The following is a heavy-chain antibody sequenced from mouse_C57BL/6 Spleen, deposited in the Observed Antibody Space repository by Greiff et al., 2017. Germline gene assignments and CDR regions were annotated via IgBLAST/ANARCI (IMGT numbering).Heavy chain of an antibody. Sequence: VQLQEPGPGLVKPSQSLSLTCSVTGYSITSGYYWNWIRQFPGNKLEWMGYISYDGSNNYNPSLKNRISITRDTSKNQFFLKLNSVTTEDTATYYCARYSNYGYWYVDVWGTGTTVTVSS. CDR1: GYSITSGYY. V-gene: IGHV3-6*01. CDR2: ISYDGSN. CDR3: ARYSNYGYWYVDV. J-gene: IGHJ1*03. D-gene: IGHD2-5*01.